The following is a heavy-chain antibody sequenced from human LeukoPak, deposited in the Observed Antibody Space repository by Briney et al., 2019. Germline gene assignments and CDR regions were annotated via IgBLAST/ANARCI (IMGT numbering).Heavy chain of an antibody. Sequence: SETLSLTCTVSGGSISSYYWSWIRQPAGKGLEWIGRIYTSGSTNYNPSLKSRVTMSVDTSKNQFSLKLSSVTAADTAVYYCARSPRTDDFWSGYYTRWFDPWGQGTLVTVSS. V-gene: IGHV4-4*07. CDR3: ARSPRTDDFWSGYYTRWFDP. CDR1: GGSISSYY. CDR2: IYTSGST. D-gene: IGHD3-3*01. J-gene: IGHJ5*02.